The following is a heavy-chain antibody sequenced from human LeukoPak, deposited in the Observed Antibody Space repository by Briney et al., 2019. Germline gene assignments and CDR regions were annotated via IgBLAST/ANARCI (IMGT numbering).Heavy chain of an antibody. CDR1: GGSISSSSYY. J-gene: IGHJ6*03. V-gene: IGHV4-39*07. CDR2: IYYSGST. CDR3: ARSGLYYYDSSGYYPDGNYYYYYMDV. D-gene: IGHD3-22*01. Sequence: PSETLSLTCTVSGGSISSSSYYWGWIRQPPGKGLEWIGSIYYSGSTYYNPSLKSRVTISVDTSKNQFSLKLSSVTAADTAVYYCARSGLYYYDSSGYYPDGNYYYYYMDVWGKGTTVTVSS.